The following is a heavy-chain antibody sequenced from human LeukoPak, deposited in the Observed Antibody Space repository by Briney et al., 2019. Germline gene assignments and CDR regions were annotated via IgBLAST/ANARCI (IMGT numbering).Heavy chain of an antibody. Sequence: ASVKVSCKASGYTFSDYYLHWGRRAPGQGLERMGWINPKSGGTKNEQKFQGRVTLTRDTSISTAYMELTRLTSDDTAVYFCARGWDGYETYFDNWAQGTLVTVSS. D-gene: IGHD5-12*01. CDR1: GYTFSDYY. J-gene: IGHJ4*02. V-gene: IGHV1-2*02. CDR2: INPKSGGT. CDR3: ARGWDGYETYFDN.